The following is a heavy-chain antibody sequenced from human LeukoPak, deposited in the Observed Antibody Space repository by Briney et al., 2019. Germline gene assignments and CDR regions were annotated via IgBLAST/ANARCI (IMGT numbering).Heavy chain of an antibody. CDR1: GYTFNANY. CDR3: ARVGLYGGLYFDY. V-gene: IGHV1-18*04. Sequence: ASVKVSCKASGYTFNANYIHWVRQAPGQGLEWMGWISTYNGNTNYAQKLQGRVTMTTETSTSTAYMEPRSLRSDDTAVYYCARVGLYGGLYFDYWGQGTLVTVPS. CDR2: ISTYNGNT. J-gene: IGHJ4*02. D-gene: IGHD4/OR15-4a*01.